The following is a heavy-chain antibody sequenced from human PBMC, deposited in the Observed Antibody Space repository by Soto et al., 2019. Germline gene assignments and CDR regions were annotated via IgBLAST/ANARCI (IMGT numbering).Heavy chain of an antibody. D-gene: IGHD6-13*01. J-gene: IGHJ4*02. Sequence: EVQLVESGGGLVQPGGSLRLSCAASGFTFGSYPMHWVRQAPGKGLEYVSAISTNGDSTFYANSVKGRFTISRDNSKNNLYLQRGSLSAEDMGVYYCAREGMSRPRWVFDYWGQGTLVTASS. CDR2: ISTNGDST. CDR3: AREGMSRPRWVFDY. V-gene: IGHV3-64*01. CDR1: GFTFGSYP.